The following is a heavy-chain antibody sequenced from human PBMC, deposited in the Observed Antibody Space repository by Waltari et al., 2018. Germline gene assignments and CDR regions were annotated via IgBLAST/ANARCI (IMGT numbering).Heavy chain of an antibody. D-gene: IGHD6-13*01. V-gene: IGHV4-38-2*01. CDR1: GYSIDRAYF. CDR2: IFHAGFT. J-gene: IGHJ4*02. Sequence: QVQLQESGPGLVKPSETLSLTCDVSGYSIDRAYFWGWIRQPPGTGLEWIGTIFHAGFTYYTPSLKGRVTMSVDTSKNQFSLNLSSVTAADTAVYYCARAPGVAAAAYFDYWGQGTLVTVSS. CDR3: ARAPGVAAAAYFDY.